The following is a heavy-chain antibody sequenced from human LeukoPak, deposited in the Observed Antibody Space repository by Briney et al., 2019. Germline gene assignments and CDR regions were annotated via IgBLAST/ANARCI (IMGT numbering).Heavy chain of an antibody. CDR1: GFTFSSYA. CDR2: ISYDGSNK. V-gene: IGHV3-30-3*01. J-gene: IGHJ4*02. CDR3: ARACSGSYYAYFDY. Sequence: GGSLRLSCAASGFTFSSYAMHWVRQAPGEGLEWVAVISYDGSNKYYADSVKGRFTISRDNSKNTLYLQMNSLRAEDTAVYYCARACSGSYYAYFDYWGQGTLVTVSS. D-gene: IGHD3-10*02.